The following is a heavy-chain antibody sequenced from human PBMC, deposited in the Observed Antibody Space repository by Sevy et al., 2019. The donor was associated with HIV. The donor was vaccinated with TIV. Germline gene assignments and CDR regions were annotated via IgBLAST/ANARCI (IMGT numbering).Heavy chain of an antibody. D-gene: IGHD5-12*01. V-gene: IGHV1-2*02. CDR1: GYTFTGYY. J-gene: IGHJ4*02. Sequence: ASVKVSCKASGYTFTGYYMHWVRQAPGQGLEWMGWINPNSGGTNYAQKFQGRVTMTRDTSISTAYMELSRLRSDDTGVYYCARDGGSGYELILDYWGQGTLVTVSS. CDR3: ARDGGSGYELILDY. CDR2: INPNSGGT.